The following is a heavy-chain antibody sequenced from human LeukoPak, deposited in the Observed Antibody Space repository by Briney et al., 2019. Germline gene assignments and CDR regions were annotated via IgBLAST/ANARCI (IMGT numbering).Heavy chain of an antibody. CDR2: IKSKTDGGTT. V-gene: IGHV3-15*01. J-gene: IGHJ4*02. CDR3: TTRRY. CDR1: XXXXXKAX. Sequence: PGGSLXXSXXXXXXXXXKAXMTWVRQAPGKGLEWVGRIKSKTDGGTTDYAAPVKGKFTISRDDSRKTLYLQMNSLKSADTAVYYCTTRRYWGQGTLVTVSS.